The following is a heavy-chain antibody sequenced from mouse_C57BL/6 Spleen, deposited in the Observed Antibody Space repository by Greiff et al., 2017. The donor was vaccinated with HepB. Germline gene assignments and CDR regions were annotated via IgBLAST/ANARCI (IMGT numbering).Heavy chain of an antibody. CDR1: GYTFTDYE. D-gene: IGHD1-1*01. J-gene: IGHJ1*03. Sequence: VQRVESGAELVRPGASVTLSCKASGYTFTDYEMHWVKQTPVHGLEWIGAIDPETGGTAYNQKFKGKAILTADKSSSTAYMELRSLTSEDSAVYYCTRYYGSSWYFDVWGTGTTVTVSS. CDR3: TRYYGSSWYFDV. CDR2: IDPETGGT. V-gene: IGHV1-15*01.